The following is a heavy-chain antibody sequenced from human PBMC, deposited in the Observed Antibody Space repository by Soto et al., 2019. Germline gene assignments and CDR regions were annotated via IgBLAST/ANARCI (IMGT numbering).Heavy chain of an antibody. CDR2: ISSSSSYT. Sequence: GGSLRLSCAASGFTFSDYYMSWIRQAPGKGLEWVSYISSSSSYTNYADSVKGRFTISRDNAKNSLYLQMNSLRAEDTAVYYCAREVGSSGYYRTGNFDYWGQGTLVTVSS. CDR3: AREVGSSGYYRTGNFDY. V-gene: IGHV3-11*06. J-gene: IGHJ4*02. CDR1: GFTFSDYY. D-gene: IGHD3-22*01.